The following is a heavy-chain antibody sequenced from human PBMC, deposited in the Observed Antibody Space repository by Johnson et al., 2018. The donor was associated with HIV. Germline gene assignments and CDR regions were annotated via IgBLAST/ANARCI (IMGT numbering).Heavy chain of an antibody. J-gene: IGHJ3*02. D-gene: IGHD3-9*01. CDR1: GLIFSNAW. CDR3: TTPGIYYDILTGYYKAVEGDDAFDI. Sequence: VQLVESGGGLVKPGGSLKLSCTASGLIFSNAWMSWVRQAPGKGLEWVANIKQDGSEKYYVDSVKGRFTISRGNAKNALYLQMNSLRAEDTAVYYCTTPGIYYDILTGYYKAVEGDDAFDIWGQGTMVTVSS. CDR2: IKQDGSEK. V-gene: IGHV3-7*03.